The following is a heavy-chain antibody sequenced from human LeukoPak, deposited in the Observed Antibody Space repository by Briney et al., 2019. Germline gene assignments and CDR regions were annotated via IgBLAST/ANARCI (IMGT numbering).Heavy chain of an antibody. CDR3: ARTEQQLAAGFDP. CDR1: GYTFTNYG. Sequence: ASVKVSCKASGYTFTNYGFSWVRQAPGQGLEWMGWISAYNGYTDYAQKFQFRVTMTTDTSTSTAYMELSSLRSEDTAVYYCARTEQQLAAGFDPWGQGTLVTVSS. J-gene: IGHJ5*02. CDR2: ISAYNGYT. V-gene: IGHV1-18*01. D-gene: IGHD6-13*01.